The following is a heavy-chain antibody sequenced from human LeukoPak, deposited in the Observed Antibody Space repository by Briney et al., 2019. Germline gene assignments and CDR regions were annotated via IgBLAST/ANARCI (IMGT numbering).Heavy chain of an antibody. CDR1: EGTFSSYA. J-gene: IGHJ4*02. Sequence: EASVKVSCKASEGTFSSYAISWVRQAPGQGLEWMGGIIPIFGTANYAQKFQGRVTITTDESTSTAYMELSSLRSEDTAVYYCAREAPPDYWGQGTLVTVSS. CDR2: IIPIFGTA. CDR3: AREAPPDY. V-gene: IGHV1-69*05.